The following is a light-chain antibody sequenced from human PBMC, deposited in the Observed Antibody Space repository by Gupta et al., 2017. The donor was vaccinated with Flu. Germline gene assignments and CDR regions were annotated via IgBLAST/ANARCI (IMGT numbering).Light chain of an antibody. CDR3: QQYVSSPSYT. V-gene: IGKV3-20*01. Sequence: EIVLMQSPGTLSLSPGERSTPSCRASQSVSSMYMAWYQQKLGQPPRLLIYAASIRATGTPDRFSGSGSGTDFTLTITRLEPEDFAMYYCQQYVSSPSYTFGQGTKLEIK. CDR1: QSVSSMY. J-gene: IGKJ2*01. CDR2: AAS.